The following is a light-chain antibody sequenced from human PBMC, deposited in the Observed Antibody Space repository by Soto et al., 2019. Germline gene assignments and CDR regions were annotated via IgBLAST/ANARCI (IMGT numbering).Light chain of an antibody. Sequence: QAVVTQPASVSGSPGQSITISCTGTSSDVGDYNYVSWYQQHPGKAPKVMIYDVSNRPSGVSNRFSGSKSGNTASLTISGLQAEDEADYYCRSYTSSSTLVFGTGTKVTVL. CDR1: SSDVGDYNY. V-gene: IGLV2-14*01. J-gene: IGLJ1*01. CDR3: RSYTSSSTLV. CDR2: DVS.